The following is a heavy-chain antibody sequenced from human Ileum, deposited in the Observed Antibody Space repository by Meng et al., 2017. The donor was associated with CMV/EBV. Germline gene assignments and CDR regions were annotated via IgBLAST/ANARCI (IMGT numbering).Heavy chain of an antibody. CDR1: GGSVNRNTYY. CDR3: VRDHGSSSWFFY. V-gene: IGHV4-39*07. Sequence: QLPRQEAGPGLVKPSEPLSLTCTASGGSVNRNTYYWGWIRQPPGKSLEWIGTIFDSGSAFYNPSLQSRVSVSIDMSRNQLSLSLSSVTAADTAVYYCVRDHGSSSWFFYWGQGTLVTVSS. J-gene: IGHJ4*02. CDR2: IFDSGSA. D-gene: IGHD6-13*01.